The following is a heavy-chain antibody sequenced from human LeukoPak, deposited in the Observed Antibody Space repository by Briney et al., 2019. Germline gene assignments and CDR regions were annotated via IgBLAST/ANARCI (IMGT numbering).Heavy chain of an antibody. D-gene: IGHD2-2*01. Sequence: GESLKISCKGSGYSFTSYWIGWVRQMPGKGLEWMGIIYPGDSDTRYSPSFQGQVTISADKSISTAYLQWSSLKASDTAMYYCARAIRCSSTSCYPYYYYYGMDVWGQGTTVTVSS. CDR3: ARAIRCSSTSCYPYYYYYGMDV. CDR1: GYSFTSYW. CDR2: IYPGDSDT. V-gene: IGHV5-51*01. J-gene: IGHJ6*02.